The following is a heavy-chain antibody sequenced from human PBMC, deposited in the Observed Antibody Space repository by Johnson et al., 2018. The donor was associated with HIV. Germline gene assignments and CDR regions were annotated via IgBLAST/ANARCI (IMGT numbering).Heavy chain of an antibody. D-gene: IGHD2-15*01. CDR1: GLTVSSNY. CDR2: IYSGGST. J-gene: IGHJ3*02. Sequence: VESGGGLVQPGGSLRLSCAASGLTVSSNYMSWVRQAPGKGLEWVSIIYSGGSTYYADSVRGRFTVSRDNTKNSLYRQMNNLRPEETAVYYCARDGGSPTLVWDDAFDIWGQGTMVTVSS. CDR3: ARDGGSPTLVWDDAFDI. V-gene: IGHV3-66*01.